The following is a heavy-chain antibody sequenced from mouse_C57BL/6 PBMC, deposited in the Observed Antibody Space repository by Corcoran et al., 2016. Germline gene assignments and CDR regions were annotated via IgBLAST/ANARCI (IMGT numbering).Heavy chain of an antibody. Sequence: QIQLVQSGPELKKPGETVKISCKAPGYTFTTYGMNWVKQAPGKGLKWMGWINTYSGVPTYADDFKGRFAFSLETSASTASLQINNLNNEDTATYICAREEAFITTVVAPSYWYFDVWGTGTTVTVSS. V-gene: IGHV9-3*01. J-gene: IGHJ1*03. CDR2: INTYSGVP. CDR3: AREEAFITTVVAPSYWYFDV. CDR1: GYTFTTYG. D-gene: IGHD1-1*01.